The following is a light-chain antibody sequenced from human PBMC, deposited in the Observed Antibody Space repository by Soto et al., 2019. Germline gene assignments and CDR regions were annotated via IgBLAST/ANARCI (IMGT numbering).Light chain of an antibody. CDR3: SSYTSGSTLPWV. CDR2: EVS. V-gene: IGLV2-14*01. CDR1: SSDIGGYNY. J-gene: IGLJ1*01. Sequence: SALAHPASVSGSPGQSITISCAGTSSDIGGYNYVSWYQQHPGKAPKVMIYEVSNRPSGVSNRFSGSKSGNTASLTIFGLQLEDEAVYYCSSYTSGSTLPWVFGTGTKVTVL.